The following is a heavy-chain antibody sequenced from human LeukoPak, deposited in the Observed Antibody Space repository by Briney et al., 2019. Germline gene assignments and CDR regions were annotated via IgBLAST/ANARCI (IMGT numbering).Heavy chain of an antibody. V-gene: IGHV1-18*01. D-gene: IGHD3-22*01. Sequence: GASVKVSCKTSGYTFTNYGINWVRQAPGQGLEWMGWISGYNGYTNYAQKFQGRVTMTTDTSTSTAYMELMSLRSDDTAVYYCARESTARYNYDRSGYYRGAFDYWGQGTLVTVSS. CDR1: GYTFTNYG. CDR3: ARESTARYNYDRSGYYRGAFDY. J-gene: IGHJ4*02. CDR2: ISGYNGYT.